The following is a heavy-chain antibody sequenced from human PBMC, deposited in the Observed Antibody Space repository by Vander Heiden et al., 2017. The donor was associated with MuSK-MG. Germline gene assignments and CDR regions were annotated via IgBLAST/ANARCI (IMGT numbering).Heavy chain of an antibody. Sequence: EVQLLESGGGLVQPGGSLRLSCAASGFTFSSYAMSWVRQAPGKGLEGVSAISGSVGSTYYADAVKGRFTISRDNSKNTLYLQMNSLRAEDTAVYYCAKEPWALTGDRDFDYWGQGTLVTVSS. J-gene: IGHJ4*02. D-gene: IGHD7-27*01. V-gene: IGHV3-23*01. CDR1: GFTFSSYA. CDR3: AKEPWALTGDRDFDY. CDR2: ISGSVGST.